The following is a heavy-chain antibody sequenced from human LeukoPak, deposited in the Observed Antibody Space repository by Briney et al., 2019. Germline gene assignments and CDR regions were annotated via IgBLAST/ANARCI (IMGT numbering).Heavy chain of an antibody. V-gene: IGHV1-2*02. CDR3: ATRGDYCSTTSCYVF. J-gene: IGHJ1*01. CDR2: INPNSGGT. Sequence: ASVKVSCKASGYTFSDSYMHWVRQAPGQGLEWMGWINPNSGGTNYAQKFQGRVTMTRDTSSFTAYMELSRLRSDDTAVYYCATRGDYCSTTSCYVFWSQGALVTVSS. CDR1: GYTFSDSY. D-gene: IGHD2-2*01.